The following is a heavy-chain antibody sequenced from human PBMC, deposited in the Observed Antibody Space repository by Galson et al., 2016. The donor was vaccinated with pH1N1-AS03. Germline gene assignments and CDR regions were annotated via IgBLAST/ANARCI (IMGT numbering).Heavy chain of an antibody. Sequence: SLRLSCAASGFSFRSYWMTWVRLTPGKGLEWVANINQDGSAVHYVDSVKGRFTISRDNAKNSLSLQMNSLRDEDTAVYYCTRGGYSSTWYWVYWGQGTLVTVSS. D-gene: IGHD6-13*01. J-gene: IGHJ4*02. CDR1: GFSFRSYW. CDR2: INQDGSAV. CDR3: TRGGYSSTWYWVY. V-gene: IGHV3-7*03.